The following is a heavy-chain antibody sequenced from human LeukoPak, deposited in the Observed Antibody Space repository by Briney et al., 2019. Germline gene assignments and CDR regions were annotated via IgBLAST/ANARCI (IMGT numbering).Heavy chain of an antibody. CDR3: ASSFYYDSRDY. CDR1: GGSFSGYF. Sequence: SETLSLTCVVYGGSFSGYFWSWIRQPPGKGLEWIGEITPSGSTNYSPPLKGRVSISIDTSKKKLSLRLTSVTAADSAVYYCASSFYYDSRDYWGQGTLVTVSS. J-gene: IGHJ4*02. CDR2: ITPSGST. D-gene: IGHD3-22*01. V-gene: IGHV4-34*01.